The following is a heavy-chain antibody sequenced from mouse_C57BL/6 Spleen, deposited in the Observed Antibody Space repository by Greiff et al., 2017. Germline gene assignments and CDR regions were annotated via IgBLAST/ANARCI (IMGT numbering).Heavy chain of an antibody. D-gene: IGHD1-1*01. V-gene: IGHV5-4*03. CDR1: GFTFSSYA. CDR3: AITTVVGYIDY. J-gene: IGHJ2*02. Sequence: EVKVEESGGGLVKPGGSLKLSCAASGFTFSSYAMSWVRQTPEKRLEWVAPISDGGSYTYYPDNVKGRFTISRDNAKNNLYLQMSHLKSEDTAMYYCAITTVVGYIDYWGQGTSLTVSS. CDR2: ISDGGSYT.